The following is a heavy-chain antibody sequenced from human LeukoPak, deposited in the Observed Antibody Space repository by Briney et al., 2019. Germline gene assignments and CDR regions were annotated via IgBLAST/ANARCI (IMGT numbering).Heavy chain of an antibody. CDR3: ARGLRQPRHYYYYMDV. Sequence: SETLSLTCAVYGGSFSGYYWSWIRQPPGKGLEWIGGINHSGSTNYNPSLKSRVTISVDTSKNQFSLKLSSVTAADTAVYYCARGLRQPRHYYYYMDVWGKGTTVTVSS. CDR2: INHSGST. CDR1: GGSFSGYY. D-gene: IGHD1-1*01. V-gene: IGHV4-34*01. J-gene: IGHJ6*03.